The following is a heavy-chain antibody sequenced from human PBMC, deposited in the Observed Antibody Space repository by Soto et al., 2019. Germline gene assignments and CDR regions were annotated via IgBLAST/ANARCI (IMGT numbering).Heavy chain of an antibody. V-gene: IGHV1-69*01. CDR1: GGTFSSYA. D-gene: IGHD4-17*01. Sequence: QVQLVQSGAEVKKPGSSVKVSCKASGGTFSSYAISWVRQAPGQGLEWMGGIIPIFGTENYAQKFQGGVTITADESTSKAYMELSSLRSEDTAVYYCARAASNYGDCRPVAGGTSWGGDYWGQGTLVTVSS. J-gene: IGHJ4*02. CDR2: IIPIFGTE. CDR3: ARAASNYGDCRPVAGGTSWGGDY.